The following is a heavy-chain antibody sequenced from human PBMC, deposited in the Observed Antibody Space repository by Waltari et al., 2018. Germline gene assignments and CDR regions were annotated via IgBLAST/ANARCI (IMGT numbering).Heavy chain of an antibody. Sequence: EVQVVESGGGLVQPGGSLKLSCATSGFTFSGSTIHWVRQTSGKGLERIGRIRSNPYNYATRYTASVEGRFTISRDDSENTAYLQMSSLMTEDTAVYYCTGGAVTGTDFWGQGTLVTVSS. CDR1: GFTFSGST. D-gene: IGHD6-13*01. V-gene: IGHV3-73*01. CDR3: TGGAVTGTDF. CDR2: IRSNPYNYAT. J-gene: IGHJ4*02.